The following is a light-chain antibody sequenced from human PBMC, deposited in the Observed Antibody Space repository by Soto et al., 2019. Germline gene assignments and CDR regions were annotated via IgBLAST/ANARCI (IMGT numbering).Light chain of an antibody. J-gene: IGLJ1*01. CDR3: SSYTTTSTYV. V-gene: IGLV2-14*01. CDR2: EVT. Sequence: QSALTQPASVSGSPGQSIPISCTGTSSDVGGYDYVSWYQHHPGKAPKFMIYEVTNRPSGVSHRFSGSKSGNTASLTISGLQAEDEADYYCSSYTTTSTYVFGTGTKLTVL. CDR1: SSDVGGYDY.